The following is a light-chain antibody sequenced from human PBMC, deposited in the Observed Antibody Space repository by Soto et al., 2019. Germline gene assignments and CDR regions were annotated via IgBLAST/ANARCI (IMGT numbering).Light chain of an antibody. CDR2: EVS. CDR3: CSYAGSSTLYV. Sequence: APPASLSGAPWQSITISCTGTRSDFGSYNLVSWYQQHPGKAPKLMIYEVSKRPSGVSNRFSGSKSGNTASLTISGLQAEDEADYYCCSYAGSSTLYVFGTGTKVTVL. CDR1: RSDFGSYNL. V-gene: IGLV2-23*02. J-gene: IGLJ1*01.